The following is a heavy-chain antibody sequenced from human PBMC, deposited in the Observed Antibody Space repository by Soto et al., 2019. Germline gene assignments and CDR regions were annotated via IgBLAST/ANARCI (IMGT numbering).Heavy chain of an antibody. D-gene: IGHD1-26*01. Sequence: EVQLLESGGGLVQPGGSLRLSCAASGFTFSSYAMSWVRQAPGKGLEWVSAISGSGGSTYYADSVKGRFTISRDNSKNTRSLQMNSLRAEDTAVYYCAKDRWELLPFDYWGQGTLGTVSS. CDR3: AKDRWELLPFDY. CDR2: ISGSGGST. J-gene: IGHJ4*02. V-gene: IGHV3-23*01. CDR1: GFTFSSYA.